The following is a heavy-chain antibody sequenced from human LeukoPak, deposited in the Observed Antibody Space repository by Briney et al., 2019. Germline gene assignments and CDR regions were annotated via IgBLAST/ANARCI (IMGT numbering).Heavy chain of an antibody. CDR3: ARDGGSYFGSSSPDAFDI. D-gene: IGHD1-26*01. J-gene: IGHJ3*02. CDR1: GFTFSSYS. V-gene: IGHV3-48*02. CDR2: ISSSSSTI. Sequence: GGSLRLSCAASGFTFSSYSMNWVRQAPGKGLEWVSYISSSSSTIYYADSVKGRFTISRDNAKNSLYLQMNSLRDEDTAVYYCARDGGSYFGSSSPDAFDIWGQGTMVTVSS.